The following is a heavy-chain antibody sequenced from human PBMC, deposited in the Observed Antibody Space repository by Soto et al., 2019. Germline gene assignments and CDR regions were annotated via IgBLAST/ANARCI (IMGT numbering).Heavy chain of an antibody. CDR3: ARLSRGIAAAGIFLHPFDY. Sequence: SETLSLTCAVYGGSFSGYYWSWIRQPPGKGLEWIGEINHSGSTNYNPSLKSRVTISVDTSKNQFSLKLSSVTAADTAVYYCARLSRGIAAAGIFLHPFDYWGQGTLVTVSS. CDR2: INHSGST. CDR1: GGSFSGYY. D-gene: IGHD6-13*01. J-gene: IGHJ4*02. V-gene: IGHV4-34*01.